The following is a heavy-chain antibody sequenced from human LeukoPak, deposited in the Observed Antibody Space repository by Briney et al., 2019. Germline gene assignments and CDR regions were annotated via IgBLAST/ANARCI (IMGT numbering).Heavy chain of an antibody. D-gene: IGHD4-17*01. Sequence: PGGSLRLYCAASGFTFSSYSINWVRQALGLGLERVSSISSSSSYIYYADSVKGRFTISRDSAKNSLYLQMNSLRAEDTAVYYCARVGYGDYYFDYWGQGTLVTVSS. CDR2: ISSSSSYI. CDR1: GFTFSSYS. CDR3: ARVGYGDYYFDY. V-gene: IGHV3-21*01. J-gene: IGHJ4*02.